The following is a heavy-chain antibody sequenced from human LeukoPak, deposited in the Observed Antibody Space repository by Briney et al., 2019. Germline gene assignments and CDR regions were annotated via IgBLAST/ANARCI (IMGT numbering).Heavy chain of an antibody. D-gene: IGHD3-10*01. Sequence: SETLSLTCAVYGGSFSGYYWSWIRQPPGKGLEWIGEINHSGSTNYNPSLKGRVTISVDTSKNQFSLKLSSVTAADTAVYYCARGPYGSGTLRSRNWFDPWGQGTLVTVSS. V-gene: IGHV4-34*01. CDR2: INHSGST. CDR1: GGSFSGYY. CDR3: ARGPYGSGTLRSRNWFDP. J-gene: IGHJ5*02.